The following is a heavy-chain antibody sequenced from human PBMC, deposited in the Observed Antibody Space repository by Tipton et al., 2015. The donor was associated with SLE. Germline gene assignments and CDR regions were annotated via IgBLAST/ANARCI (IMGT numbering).Heavy chain of an antibody. V-gene: IGHV3-53*01. D-gene: IGHD1-7*01. CDR2: IYSGGST. J-gene: IGHJ2*01. CDR1: GFTVSSNY. CDR3: ARKVLTGTTRWYFDL. Sequence: SLRLSCAASGFTVSSNYMSWVRQAPGKGLEWVSVIYSGGSTYYADSVKGRFTISRDNSKNTLYLQMNSLRAEDTAVYYCARKVLTGTTRWYFDLWGRGTLVTVSS.